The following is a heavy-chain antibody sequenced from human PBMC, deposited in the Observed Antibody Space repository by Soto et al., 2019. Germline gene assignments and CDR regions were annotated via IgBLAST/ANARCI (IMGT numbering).Heavy chain of an antibody. J-gene: IGHJ5*02. V-gene: IGHV4-34*01. CDR1: GGSFSGYY. CDR3: ARGVGGDTMVRGVRRVRKWFDP. D-gene: IGHD3-10*01. CDR2: INHSGIT. Sequence: QVQLQQWGAGLLKPSETLSLTCAVYGGSFSGYYWSWIRQPPGKGLEWIGEINHSGITNYNPSHKSRVARSVETAKYQFYVKLSSVTAADTAVYYCARGVGGDTMVRGVRRVRKWFDPWGQGTLVTVSS.